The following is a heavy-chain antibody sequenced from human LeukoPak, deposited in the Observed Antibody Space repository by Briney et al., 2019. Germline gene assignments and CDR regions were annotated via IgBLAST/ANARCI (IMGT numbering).Heavy chain of an antibody. CDR1: GFTFSSYW. CDR2: IKQDGSEK. Sequence: GGSLRLSCAASGFTFSSYWMSWVRQAPGKGLEWVASIKQDGSEKYYVDSVKCRFTISRDNAENSLYLQMNSLRAEDTAVYYCASPRGEDYGYFDYWRQGTLVTVSS. CDR3: ASPRGEDYGYFDY. D-gene: IGHD4-17*01. J-gene: IGHJ4*02. V-gene: IGHV3-7*01.